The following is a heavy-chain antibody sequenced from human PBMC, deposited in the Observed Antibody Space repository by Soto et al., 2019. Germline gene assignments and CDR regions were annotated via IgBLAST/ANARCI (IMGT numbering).Heavy chain of an antibody. CDR2: ISAYNGNT. V-gene: IGHV1-18*01. J-gene: IGHJ4*02. CDR1: GYTFTSYG. D-gene: IGHD5-18*01. Sequence: ASVKVSCKASGYTFTSYGISWVRQAPGQGLEWMGWISAYNGNTNYAQKLQGRVTMTTDTSTSTAYMELRSLRSDDTAVYYCARENVDTAMVTSGLDYWGQGTLVTAPQ. CDR3: ARENVDTAMVTSGLDY.